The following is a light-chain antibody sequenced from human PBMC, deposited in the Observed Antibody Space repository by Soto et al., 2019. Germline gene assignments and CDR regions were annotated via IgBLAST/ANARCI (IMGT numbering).Light chain of an antibody. J-gene: IGKJ2*01. CDR2: GAS. CDR3: QQYNNSPGYT. V-gene: IGKV3-15*01. CDR1: QSVSSN. Sequence: EIVMTQSPATLSVSPGERATLSCRASQSVSSNLAWYQQKPGQAPRLLIYGASTRATGIPARFSGSGSGTEFTLTISSLRSKDFAVYYCQQYNNSPGYTFGQGTKLEIK.